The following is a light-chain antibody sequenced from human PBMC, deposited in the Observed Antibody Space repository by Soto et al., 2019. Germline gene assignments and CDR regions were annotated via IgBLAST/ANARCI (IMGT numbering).Light chain of an antibody. V-gene: IGLV3-1*01. Sequence: SYALTQPPSVSVYPGQTASITCSGDKLGDKYACWSQQKPGQSPVLVIYQDSKRPSGIPERFSGSNSGNTATLTISGTQAMDEADYYCQAWDSSTVVFGGGTKVTVL. CDR1: KLGDKY. J-gene: IGLJ2*01. CDR2: QDS. CDR3: QAWDSSTVV.